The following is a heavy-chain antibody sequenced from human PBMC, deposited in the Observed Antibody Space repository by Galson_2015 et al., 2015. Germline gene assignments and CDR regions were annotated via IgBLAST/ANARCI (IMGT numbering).Heavy chain of an antibody. CDR1: GITFSSYA. Sequence: SLRLSCAASGITFSSYAMNWVRQAPRKGLEWVSVISGSGDSTFYGDSVKGRFTISRDNSKNTLFLQMNSLRAEDTAVYYCAKNRAGWYSRGGSNSWGQGTLVTVSS. J-gene: IGHJ4*02. CDR3: AKNRAGWYSRGGSNS. CDR2: ISGSGDST. V-gene: IGHV3-23*01. D-gene: IGHD6-19*01.